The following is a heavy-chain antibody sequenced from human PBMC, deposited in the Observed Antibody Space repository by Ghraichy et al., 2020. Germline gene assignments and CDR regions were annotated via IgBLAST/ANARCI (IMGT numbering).Heavy chain of an antibody. CDR2: TYYRSKWYN. D-gene: IGHD2-15*01. V-gene: IGHV6-1*01. J-gene: IGHJ6*02. CDR3: ARDRGPHQFVVVAATYYYGMDV. Sequence: SQTLSLTCAISGDSVSSNSAAWNWIRQSPSRGLEWLGRTYYRSKWYNDYAVSVKSRITINPDTSKNQFSLQLNSVTPEDTAVYYCARDRGPHQFVVVAATYYYGMDVWGQGTTVTVSS. CDR1: GDSVSSNSAA.